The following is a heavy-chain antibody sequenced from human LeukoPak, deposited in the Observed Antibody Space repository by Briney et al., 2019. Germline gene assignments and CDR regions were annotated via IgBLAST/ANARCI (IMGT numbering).Heavy chain of an antibody. D-gene: IGHD1-14*01. J-gene: IGHJ4*02. Sequence: GGSLRLSCAVSGFTLSIYEMNWVPQAPGKGLECVSYIPSRGCSMYYTDSVKGRVTISRDNAKNPLYLQMNSVTAEDTAVYYCARDTGTLRRSRSDFWGQGTLVTVS. CDR2: IPSRGCSM. V-gene: IGHV3-48*03. CDR1: GFTLSIYE. CDR3: ARDTGTLRRSRSDF.